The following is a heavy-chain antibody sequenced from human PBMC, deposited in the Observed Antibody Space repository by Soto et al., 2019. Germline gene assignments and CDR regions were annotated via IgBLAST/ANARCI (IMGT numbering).Heavy chain of an antibody. CDR1: GYTFTSYD. D-gene: IGHD2-21*02. J-gene: IGHJ4*02. CDR2: MNPNSGNT. Sequence: ASVKVSCKASGYTFTSYDINWVRQATGQGLEWMGWMNPNSGNTGYAQKFQGRVTMTRNTSISTAYMELSSLRSEDTAVYYCARGPPRVVVTAKNFDYWGQGTLVTVSS. V-gene: IGHV1-8*01. CDR3: ARGPPRVVVTAKNFDY.